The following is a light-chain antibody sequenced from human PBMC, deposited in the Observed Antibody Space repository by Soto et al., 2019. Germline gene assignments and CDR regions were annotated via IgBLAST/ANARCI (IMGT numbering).Light chain of an antibody. J-gene: IGKJ1*01. CDR3: QQYGGSTRT. CDR2: DAS. V-gene: IGKV3-11*01. CDR1: QSVSSY. Sequence: EIVLTQSPATLSLSPGERATLSCRASQSVSSYLAWYQQKPGQAPRLLIYDASNRATGIPARFSGSGSGTDFTLSISRLEPEDFAVYYCQQYGGSTRTFGQGTKVEIK.